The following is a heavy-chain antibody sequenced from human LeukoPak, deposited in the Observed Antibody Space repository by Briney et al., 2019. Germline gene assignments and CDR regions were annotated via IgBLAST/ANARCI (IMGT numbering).Heavy chain of an antibody. D-gene: IGHD3-10*01. Sequence: GGSLRLSCAASGFTFSSYAMSWVRQAPGKGLEWVSAISGSGGSTYYADSVKGRFTISRDNSKNTLYLQMNSLRAENTAVYYCAKVVDYGSGCSFSLGAFDIWGQGTMVTVSS. CDR3: AKVVDYGSGCSFSLGAFDI. CDR1: GFTFSSYA. CDR2: ISGSGGST. V-gene: IGHV3-23*01. J-gene: IGHJ3*02.